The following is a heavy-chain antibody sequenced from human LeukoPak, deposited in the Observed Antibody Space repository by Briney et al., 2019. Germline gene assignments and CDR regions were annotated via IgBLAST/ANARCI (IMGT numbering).Heavy chain of an antibody. CDR3: ARGSCGGDCYWDY. CDR1: GFTFSSYA. Sequence: GGSLRLSCAASGFTFSSYAMSWVRQAPGKGLEWVSAISGSGGSTYYADSVKGRFTISRDNVKNTLYLQMNSLRAEDTAVYYCARGSCGGDCYWDYWGQGTLVTVSS. D-gene: IGHD2-21*02. J-gene: IGHJ4*02. CDR2: ISGSGGST. V-gene: IGHV3-23*01.